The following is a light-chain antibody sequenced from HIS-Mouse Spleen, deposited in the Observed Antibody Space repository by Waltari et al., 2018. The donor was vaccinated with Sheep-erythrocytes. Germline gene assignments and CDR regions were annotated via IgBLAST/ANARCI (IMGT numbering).Light chain of an antibody. CDR3: CSYAGSYNHV. CDR1: SADVGGYNY. Sequence: QSALTQPRSVSGSPGQSVTIPCTVTSADVGGYNYVSWYQQHPVKAPNLMSYDVSKRPSGVPDRFSGSKSGNPASLTISGLQAEDEADYYCCSYAGSYNHVFATGTKVTVL. CDR2: DVS. J-gene: IGLJ1*01. V-gene: IGLV2-11*01.